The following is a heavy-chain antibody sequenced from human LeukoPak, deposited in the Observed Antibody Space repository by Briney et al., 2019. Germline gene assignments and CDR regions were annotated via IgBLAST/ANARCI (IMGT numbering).Heavy chain of an antibody. Sequence: PSETLSLTCTVSGGSISSDYWSWIRQPPGKGLEWIGYIYYSGSTNYNPSLKSRVTISVDTSKNQFSLKLSSVTAADTAVYYCARDVEQQLGRNYYYCYMDVWGKGTTVIVSS. J-gene: IGHJ6*03. CDR1: GGSISSDY. V-gene: IGHV4-59*01. CDR3: ARDVEQQLGRNYYYCYMDV. CDR2: IYYSGST. D-gene: IGHD6-13*01.